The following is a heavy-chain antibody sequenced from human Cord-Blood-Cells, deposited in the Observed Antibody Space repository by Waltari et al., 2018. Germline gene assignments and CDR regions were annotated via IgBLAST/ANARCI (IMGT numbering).Heavy chain of an antibody. CDR3: ASYDSSGYYFDY. CDR2: IYHSGGT. CDR1: GGSISSSNW. V-gene: IGHV4-4*02. D-gene: IGHD3-22*01. J-gene: IGHJ4*02. Sequence: QVQLQESGPGLVKPSGTLSLTCAVSGGSISSSNWWSWVRQPPGKGLEWIGEIYHSGGTNYNPSLKSRVTISVDKSKNQFSLKLRSVTAAETAVYYCASYDSSGYYFDYWGQGTLVTVSS.